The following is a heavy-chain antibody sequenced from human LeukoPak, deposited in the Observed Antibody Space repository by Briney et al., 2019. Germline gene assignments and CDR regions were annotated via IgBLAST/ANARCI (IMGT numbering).Heavy chain of an antibody. CDR2: IYYSGTT. Sequence: SETLSLICSVSRGSISSSNYYWGWIRQPPGKGLEWIGNIYYSGTTYYNPSLPSLKSRVTISVDTSKNQFSLKLSSVTAADTAVYYCARGLRRRSMIAVSRRALWFDPWGQGTLVTVSS. V-gene: IGHV4-39*07. CDR3: ARGLRRRSMIAVSRRALWFDP. CDR1: RGSISSSNYY. J-gene: IGHJ5*02. D-gene: IGHD3-22*01.